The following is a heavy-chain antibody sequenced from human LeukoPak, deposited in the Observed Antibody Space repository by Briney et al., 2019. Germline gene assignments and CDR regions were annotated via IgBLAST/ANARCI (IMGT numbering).Heavy chain of an antibody. CDR3: ARDPTADDY. CDR2: ITSVSSYK. J-gene: IGHJ4*02. D-gene: IGHD2-2*01. Sequence: GGSLSLSCKASGFTFSNYAMNWVRQAPGKGLEWVSSITSVSSYKYYADSVRGRFTISRDNAKNSLFLQMNSLRAEDTAIYYCARDPTADDYWGQGTLVTVSS. CDR1: GFTFSNYA. V-gene: IGHV3-21*01.